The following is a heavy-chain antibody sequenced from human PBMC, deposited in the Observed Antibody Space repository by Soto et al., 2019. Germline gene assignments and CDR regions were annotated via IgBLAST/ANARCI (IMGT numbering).Heavy chain of an antibody. D-gene: IGHD2-21*02. V-gene: IGHV3-30-3*01. CDR2: ISYDGSNK. CDR1: GFTFSGYA. Sequence: PGGSLRLSCAASGFTFSGYAMHWVRQAPGKGLEWVAVISYDGSNKYYADSVKGRFTISRDNSKNTLYLQMNSLRAEDTAVYYCARVSPRGGDCYSVGYYYYYGMDVWGQGTTVTVSS. J-gene: IGHJ6*02. CDR3: ARVSPRGGDCYSVGYYYYYGMDV.